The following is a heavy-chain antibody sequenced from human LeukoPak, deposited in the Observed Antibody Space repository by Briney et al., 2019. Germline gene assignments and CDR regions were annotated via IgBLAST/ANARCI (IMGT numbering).Heavy chain of an antibody. Sequence: SETLSLTCTVSGDSISSYYWSWIRQPPGKGLEWIGYIYYSGSTNYNPSLKSRITISVDTSKNQFSLKLSSVTAADTAVYYCARTPRGYSYGYHYYGMDVWGQGTTVTVSS. CDR1: GDSISSYY. CDR3: ARTPRGYSYGYHYYGMDV. CDR2: IYYSGST. D-gene: IGHD5-18*01. V-gene: IGHV4-59*08. J-gene: IGHJ6*02.